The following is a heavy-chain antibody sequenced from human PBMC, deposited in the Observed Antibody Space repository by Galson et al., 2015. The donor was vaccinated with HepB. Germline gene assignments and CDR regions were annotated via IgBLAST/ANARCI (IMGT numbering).Heavy chain of an antibody. CDR2: IYYSGST. CDR3: AGVDYGGNSVRAGLAV. D-gene: IGHD4-23*01. V-gene: IGHV4-61*05. Sequence: QVQLHESGPGLVKPSETLSLTCTVSGGSISSSSYYWGWIRQPPGKGLEWIGYIYYSGSTNYNPSLKRRVTISVDTSKNQFSQKMGSVPAADTAVYDRAGVDYGGNSVRAGLAVWGQGTMVTVSS. J-gene: IGHJ3*01. CDR1: GGSISSSSYY.